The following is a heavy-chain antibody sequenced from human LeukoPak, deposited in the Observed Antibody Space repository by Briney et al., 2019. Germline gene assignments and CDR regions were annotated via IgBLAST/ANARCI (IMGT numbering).Heavy chain of an antibody. D-gene: IGHD6-6*01. CDR2: INPNSGGT. Sequence: ASVKVSCKASGCTFTGYYMHWVRQAPGQGLEWMGWINPNSGGTNYAQKFQGRVTMTRDTSISTAYMELSRLRSDDTAVYYCASDTEQGYSSSPHLLGYWGQGTLVTVSS. CDR1: GCTFTGYY. V-gene: IGHV1-2*02. CDR3: ASDTEQGYSSSPHLLGY. J-gene: IGHJ4*02.